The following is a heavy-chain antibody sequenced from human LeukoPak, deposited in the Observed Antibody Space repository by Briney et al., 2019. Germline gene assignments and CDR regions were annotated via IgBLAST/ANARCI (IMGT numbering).Heavy chain of an antibody. J-gene: IGHJ4*02. Sequence: GGSLRLSCAASGFTAGPYGMHWVRQAPGKGLEWVTFIRFDGSNEYYTDSVKGRFTISRDNSKNTLYLQMNSLRAEDTAVYYCAGDFDYWGQGTLVTVSS. CDR2: IRFDGSNE. V-gene: IGHV3-30*02. CDR3: AGDFDY. CDR1: GFTAGPYG.